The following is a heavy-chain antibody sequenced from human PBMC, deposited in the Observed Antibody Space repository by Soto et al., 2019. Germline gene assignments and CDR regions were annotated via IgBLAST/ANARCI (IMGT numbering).Heavy chain of an antibody. V-gene: IGHV4-59*08. D-gene: IGHD2-21*02. J-gene: IGHJ5*02. Sequence: QVHLHESGPGLVKPSETLSLTCTVSNDSISNYYWNRIRQSPGKGLEWIGYISYPGTTNYNPSLKSRVAISLDTSKKQFSLTLSSVTAADTAVYFCARGGVMVTDNWLDPWGQGTLVTVSS. CDR1: NDSISNYY. CDR3: ARGGVMVTDNWLDP. CDR2: ISYPGTT.